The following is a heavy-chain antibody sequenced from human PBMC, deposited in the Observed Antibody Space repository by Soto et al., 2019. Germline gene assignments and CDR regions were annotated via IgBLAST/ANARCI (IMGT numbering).Heavy chain of an antibody. CDR1: GLTVSGKKY. CDR3: ARGTIFGVAHRRAFEI. CDR2: LYDVDGT. V-gene: IGHV3-53*01. D-gene: IGHD3-3*02. J-gene: IGHJ3*02. Sequence: DVQLVESGGGLIQPGESLRLSCAAFGLTVSGKKYVAWVRQAPGKGLEWVSALYDVDGTYYADSVKGRFTTSRDNSKNTVFLQTDSLRAEDTAIYYCARGTIFGVAHRRAFEIWGQGTVVTVSS.